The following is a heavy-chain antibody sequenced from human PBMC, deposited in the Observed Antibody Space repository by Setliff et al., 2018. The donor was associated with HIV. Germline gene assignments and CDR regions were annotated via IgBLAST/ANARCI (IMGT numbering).Heavy chain of an antibody. D-gene: IGHD3-22*01. J-gene: IGHJ5*02. CDR1: GYTFTSSD. CDR3: AKCSEMLGTPATSSGYYCGWFDP. V-gene: IGHV1-8*02. Sequence: ASVKVSCKASGYTFTSSDINWVRQATGQGLEWMGWMNPNSGNTGYAQKFQGRVTMTRDTSIKTAYMELSSLRSEDTAVYYCAKCSEMLGTPATSSGYYCGWFDPWGQGTLVTVSS. CDR2: MNPNSGNT.